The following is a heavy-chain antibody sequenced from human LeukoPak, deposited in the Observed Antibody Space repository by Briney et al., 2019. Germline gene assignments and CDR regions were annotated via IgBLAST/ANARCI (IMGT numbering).Heavy chain of an antibody. Sequence: GGSLRLSCAASGFIFSNYGMHWVRQAPGKGLEWAAFIRYDGSNEYYADSVKGRFTISRDNSKNTLYLQMNRLRAEDTAVYYCAKDANHGWSYFDYWGQGTLVTVSS. D-gene: IGHD6-19*01. J-gene: IGHJ4*02. CDR1: GFIFSNYG. V-gene: IGHV3-30*02. CDR2: IRYDGSNE. CDR3: AKDANHGWSYFDY.